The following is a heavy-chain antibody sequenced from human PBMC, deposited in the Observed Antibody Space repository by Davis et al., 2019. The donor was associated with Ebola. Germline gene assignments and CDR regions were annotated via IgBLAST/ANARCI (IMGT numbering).Heavy chain of an antibody. CDR3: ARGTQGPFGMDVKQDFSIDV. J-gene: IGHJ6*03. CDR2: IDPGDSYT. Sequence: PGGSLRLSCKASGYTFTSYWITWVRQMPGKGLQWIGRIDPGDSYTNYSPSFQGHVTMSADKSISTAYLQWSSLKASDSAMYYCARGTQGPFGMDVKQDFSIDVWGKGTTVTVSS. CDR1: GYTFTSYW. D-gene: IGHD3-3*01. V-gene: IGHV5-10-1*01.